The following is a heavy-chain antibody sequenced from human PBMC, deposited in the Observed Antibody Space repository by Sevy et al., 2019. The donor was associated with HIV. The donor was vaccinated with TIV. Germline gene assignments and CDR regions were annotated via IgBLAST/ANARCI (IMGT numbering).Heavy chain of an antibody. CDR1: GFTFSNYD. Sequence: GGSLRLSCAASGFTFSNYDMSWVRQAPGKGLEWVATFSFGCGKINHADSVKGRFTISRDNSKNTLYLQMNSLRAEDTAVYYCAREGCSRPHDYWGQGTLVTVSS. CDR2: FSFGCGKI. J-gene: IGHJ4*02. CDR3: AREGCSRPHDY. V-gene: IGHV3-23*01. D-gene: IGHD2-2*01.